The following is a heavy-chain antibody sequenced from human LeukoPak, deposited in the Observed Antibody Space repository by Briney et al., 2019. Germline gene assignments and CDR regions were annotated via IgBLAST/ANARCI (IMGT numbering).Heavy chain of an antibody. J-gene: IGHJ4*02. CDR2: ISYDGSNK. CDR3: ARVGDSSGWYVGVY. V-gene: IGHV3-30*03. Sequence: TGGSLRLSCAASGFTFSSYGMHWVRQAPGKGLEWVAVISYDGSNKYYADSVKGRFTISRDNSKNTLYLQMNSLRAEDTALYYCARVGDSSGWYVGVYWGQGTLVTVSS. D-gene: IGHD6-19*01. CDR1: GFTFSSYG.